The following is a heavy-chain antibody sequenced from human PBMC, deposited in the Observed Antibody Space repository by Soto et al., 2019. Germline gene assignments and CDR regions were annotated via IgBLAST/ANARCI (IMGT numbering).Heavy chain of an antibody. CDR1: GGSIINTDW. CDR2: ISLSGNT. CDR3: ASRGSSGPF. J-gene: IGHJ4*02. Sequence: LTCAVSGGSIINTDWWTWVRQPPGMGLEWVGDISLSGNTNYNPSLEGRAAISLDKSRNQFSLILNSVTAADTAVYYCASRGSSGPFWGQGTLVTVSS. D-gene: IGHD3-22*01. V-gene: IGHV4-4*02.